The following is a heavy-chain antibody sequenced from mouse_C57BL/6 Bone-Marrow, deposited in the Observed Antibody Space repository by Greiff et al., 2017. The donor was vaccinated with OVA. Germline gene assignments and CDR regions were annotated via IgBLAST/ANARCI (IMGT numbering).Heavy chain of an antibody. D-gene: IGHD1-1*01. CDR1: GYTFTSYW. CDR3: ARGYYGSSYEY. CDR2: IDPSDSYT. Sequence: VQLQQPGAELVRPGTSVKLSCKASGYTFTSYWMHWVKQRPGQGLEWIGVIDPSDSYTNYNQKFKGKATLTVDTSSSTAYMQLSSLTSEDSAVYYCARGYYGSSYEYWGQGTTLTVSS. J-gene: IGHJ2*01. V-gene: IGHV1-59*01.